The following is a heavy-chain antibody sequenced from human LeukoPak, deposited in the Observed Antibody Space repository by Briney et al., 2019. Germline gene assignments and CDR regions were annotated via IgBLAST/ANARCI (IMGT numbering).Heavy chain of an antibody. CDR3: AKEERWLQLGGAFDI. CDR2: ISSDENNK. V-gene: IGHV3-30*18. CDR1: GLTFSSYD. D-gene: IGHD5-24*01. J-gene: IGHJ3*02. Sequence: GGSLRLSCAASGLTFSSYDMHWVRQAPGKGLEWVSVISSDENNKYYADSVKGRFTISRDNSKNTLYLQMSSLRPEDTAVYYCAKEERWLQLGGAFDIWGQGTMVTVSS.